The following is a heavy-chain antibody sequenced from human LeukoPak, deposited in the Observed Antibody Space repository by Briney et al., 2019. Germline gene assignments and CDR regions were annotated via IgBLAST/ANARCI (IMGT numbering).Heavy chain of an antibody. V-gene: IGHV1-2*02. D-gene: IGHD3-9*01. J-gene: IGHJ5*02. Sequence: GASVKVSCKASGSTFTGYYMKWVRQAPGQGLEWMGWINSDSGFTKYAQKFQGRVTMTRDTSITTVYMDLTRLTSDDTAVYYCARNFDMEGFDPWGQGTLVTVSS. CDR3: ARNFDMEGFDP. CDR1: GSTFTGYY. CDR2: INSDSGFT.